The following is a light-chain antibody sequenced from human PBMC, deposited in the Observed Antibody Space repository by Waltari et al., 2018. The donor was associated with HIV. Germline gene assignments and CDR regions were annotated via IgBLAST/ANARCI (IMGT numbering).Light chain of an antibody. CDR3: QSYDSSLTGSV. CDR2: GNN. CDR1: SSKIGAGYD. J-gene: IGLJ2*01. Sequence: QSVLTQPPSVSGAPGQRVTISCTGSSSKIGAGYDVHWYQQVPGTAPKLLIYGNNNRPAGVPDRFSASKSGASPSLAITGLQAEDEADYYCQSYDSSLTGSVFGGGTKLTVL. V-gene: IGLV1-40*01.